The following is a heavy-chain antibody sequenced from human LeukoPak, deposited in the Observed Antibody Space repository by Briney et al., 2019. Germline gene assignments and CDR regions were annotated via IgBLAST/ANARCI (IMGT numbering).Heavy chain of an antibody. CDR3: AKDTSLLWFGELGH. V-gene: IGHV3-9*01. J-gene: IGHJ4*02. CDR2: IRWNSGSI. Sequence: GGSLRLSCAASGVTFYDYTMHRGRHAPGKGLEWGSGIRWNSGSIDYADSVKGGFTISRDNAKNSLYLQMNSLRAEDTALYYCAKDTSLLWFGELGHWGQGTLVTVSS. D-gene: IGHD3-10*01. CDR1: GVTFYDYT.